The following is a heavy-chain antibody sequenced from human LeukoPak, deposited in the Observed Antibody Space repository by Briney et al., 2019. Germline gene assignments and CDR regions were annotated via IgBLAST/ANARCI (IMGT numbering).Heavy chain of an antibody. D-gene: IGHD3-16*01. V-gene: IGHV4-39*01. J-gene: IGHJ5*02. CDR1: GSSISRSNSY. CDR2: IYFSGST. CDR3: ARNMGASWFDP. Sequence: EPSETLSLTCTVSGSSISRSNSYWGWIRQPPGKGLEWIGSIYFSGSTYYNPSLKSRVTVSVDTSKNQFSLKLSSVTAADTAVYYCARNMGASWFDPWGQGTLVTVSS.